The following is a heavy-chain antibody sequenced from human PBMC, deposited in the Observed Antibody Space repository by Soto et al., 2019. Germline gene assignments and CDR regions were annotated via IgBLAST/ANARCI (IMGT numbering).Heavy chain of an antibody. CDR2: IYWDDDK. J-gene: IGHJ3*02. V-gene: IGHV2-5*02. CDR3: AHRTGDYDSPGYSPDAFDI. Sequence: ESGPTLVNPTQTLTLTCTFSGFSLSSNGVGVGWIRQPPGKALEWLALIYWDDDKRYKPSLRYRLAITKDTSKSQVVLTMTNVDPLDTATYYCAHRTGDYDSPGYSPDAFDIWGQGTMVTVSS. CDR1: GFSLSSNGVG. D-gene: IGHD3-22*01.